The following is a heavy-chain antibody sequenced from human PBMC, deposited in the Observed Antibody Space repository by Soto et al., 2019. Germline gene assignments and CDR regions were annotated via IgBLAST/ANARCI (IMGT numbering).Heavy chain of an antibody. Sequence: WGALLVSCAASGFTFSDYYMSWIRQAPGKGLEWVSYTSSSGSTIYYADSVKGRFTISRDNAKNSLYLQMNSLRAEDTAVYYCARVLGHYDFWSGYYDYWGQGTMVTVSS. CDR1: GFTFSDYY. D-gene: IGHD3-3*01. V-gene: IGHV3-11*01. CDR2: TSSSGSTI. J-gene: IGHJ4*02. CDR3: ARVLGHYDFWSGYYDY.